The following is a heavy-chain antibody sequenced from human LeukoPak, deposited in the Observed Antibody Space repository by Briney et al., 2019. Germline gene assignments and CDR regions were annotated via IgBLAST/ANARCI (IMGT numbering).Heavy chain of an antibody. D-gene: IGHD5-12*01. CDR1: GYTGTGYY. CDR2: INPNSGGT. J-gene: IGHJ4*02. Sequence: ASVTLSCTASGYTGTGYYMHCLRQAPGQALEWMGWINPNSGGTNYAQRFQGRVTMTRDSAISTAYMELRRLRSVDAAVYSCARANIVATITPGDLGIDYWGQGTLVTVSS. V-gene: IGHV1-2*02. CDR3: ARANIVATITPGDLGIDY.